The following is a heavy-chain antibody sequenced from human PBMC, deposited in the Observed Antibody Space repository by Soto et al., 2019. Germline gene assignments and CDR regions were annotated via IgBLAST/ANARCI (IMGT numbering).Heavy chain of an antibody. CDR1: GGSISSYY. V-gene: IGHV4-59*01. D-gene: IGHD6-19*01. CDR3: ARADPSGWLDY. J-gene: IGHJ4*02. CDR2: IYYSGST. Sequence: SETLSLTCTVSGGSISSYYWSWIRQPPGKGLEWIGYIYYSGSTNYNPSLKSRVTISVDTSKNQFSLKLSSVTAADTAVYYCARADPSGWLDYWGQGTLVTVPQ.